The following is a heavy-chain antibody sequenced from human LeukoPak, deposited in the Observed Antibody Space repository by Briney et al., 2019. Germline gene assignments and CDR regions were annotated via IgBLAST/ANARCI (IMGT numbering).Heavy chain of an antibody. CDR3: AGYGSSWYYFDS. J-gene: IGHJ4*02. D-gene: IGHD6-13*01. CDR2: ISYDGSNK. CDR1: GYSFSAYA. Sequence: GRSLRLYCAASGYSFSAYAMHWVRQAPGKGLEWVAVISYDGSNKYYADSVKGRLTISRDNSKNTVYLQMNSLRTEDTAVYYCAGYGSSWYYFDSWGQGTLVTVSS. V-gene: IGHV3-30*03.